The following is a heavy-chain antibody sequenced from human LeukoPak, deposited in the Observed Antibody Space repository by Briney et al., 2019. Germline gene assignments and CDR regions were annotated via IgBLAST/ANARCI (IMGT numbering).Heavy chain of an antibody. CDR2: IYYSGST. Sequence: SETLSLTCTVSGGSISSYYWGWIRQPPGKGLEWIGSIYYSGSTYYNPSLKSRVTISVDTSKNQFSLKLSSVTAADTAVYYCARVRFVVGGYYFDYWGQGTLVTVSS. V-gene: IGHV4-39*07. CDR3: ARVRFVVGGYYFDY. CDR1: GGSISSYY. D-gene: IGHD2-15*01. J-gene: IGHJ4*02.